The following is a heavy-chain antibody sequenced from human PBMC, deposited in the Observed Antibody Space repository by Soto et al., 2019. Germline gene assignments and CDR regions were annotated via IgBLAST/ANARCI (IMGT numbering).Heavy chain of an antibody. J-gene: IGHJ4*02. V-gene: IGHV3-30*09. Sequence: GGSLRLSCAASGFTFSSFSLHWVRQAPGKGLEWLALISYDGSNKYNADSVKGRFAISRDNSKNTLYLQVNSLRPEDTAVYYCARKTTVAGTPEFDYWGQGTLVTVSS. D-gene: IGHD6-19*01. CDR1: GFTFSSFS. CDR3: ARKTTVAGTPEFDY. CDR2: ISYDGSNK.